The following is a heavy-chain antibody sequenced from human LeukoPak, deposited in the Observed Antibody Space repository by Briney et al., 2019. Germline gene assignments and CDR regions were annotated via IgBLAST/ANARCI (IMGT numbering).Heavy chain of an antibody. CDR3: ARDSVKLPGISYFDN. CDR1: GFSFSTHK. D-gene: IGHD3-3*02. CDR2: ISYDGTKI. J-gene: IGHJ1*01. V-gene: IGHV3-30-3*01. Sequence: LTGGPLRLSCAASGFSFSTHKMNWVRQAPGKGLEWVAVISYDGTKIYYADSAKGRFTISRDNSKNMVYLQMNSLRAEDTALYYCARDSVKLPGISYFDNWGQGTLVTVSS.